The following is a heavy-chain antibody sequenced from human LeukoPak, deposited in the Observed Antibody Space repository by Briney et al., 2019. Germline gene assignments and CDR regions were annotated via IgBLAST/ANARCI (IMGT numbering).Heavy chain of an antibody. D-gene: IGHD2-21*01. CDR2: IYHSGST. Sequence: SETLSLTCTVSGGSISSGGYYWSWIRQPPGKGLEWIGYIYHSGSTYYNPSLKSRVTISVDRSKNQFSLKLSSVTAADTAVYYCARGYPPLWGYGGQGTLVTVSS. CDR1: GGSISSGGYY. J-gene: IGHJ4*02. V-gene: IGHV4-30-2*01. CDR3: ARGYPPLWGY.